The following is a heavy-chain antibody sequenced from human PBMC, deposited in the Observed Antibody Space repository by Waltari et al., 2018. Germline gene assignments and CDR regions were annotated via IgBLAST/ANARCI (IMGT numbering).Heavy chain of an antibody. CDR3: ARGWIAVAGTFDY. J-gene: IGHJ4*02. CDR1: GGTFSSYA. D-gene: IGHD6-19*01. V-gene: IGHV1-69*13. CDR2: IIPIFGTA. Sequence: QVQLVQSGAEVKKPGSSVKVSCKASGGTFSSYAISWVRQAPGQGLEWMVRIIPIFGTANYAQKCQGRVTITADKSTSTAYMELSSLRSEDTAVYYCARGWIAVAGTFDYWGQGTLVTVSS.